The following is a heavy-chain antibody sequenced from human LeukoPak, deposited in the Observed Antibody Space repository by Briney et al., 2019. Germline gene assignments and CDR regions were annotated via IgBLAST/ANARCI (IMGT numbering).Heavy chain of an antibody. V-gene: IGHV3-15*01. J-gene: IGHJ4*02. CDR3: TTDLRWDLLPFHY. D-gene: IGHD1-26*01. CDR1: GVTFSKAC. CDR2: AKTKTDGGAT. Sequence: PGGSLRLSCAAPGVTFSKACMSWVRQAPGKGLEWVGHAKTKTDGGATDYAAPVKGRFTISRDDSKNTLYLQMNSLKTEHTAVYYCTTDLRWDLLPFHYWGQGTLVTVSS.